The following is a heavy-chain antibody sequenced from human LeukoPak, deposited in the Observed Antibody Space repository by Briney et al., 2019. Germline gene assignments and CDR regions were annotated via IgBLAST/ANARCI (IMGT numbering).Heavy chain of an antibody. CDR2: IYTSGRT. Sequence: SETLSLTCTVSGGSISSYYWSWIRQPAGKGLEWIGRIYTSGRTNYNPSLKSRVTMTVDTSKNQFSLKLSSVTAADTAVYYWARKGGYCSSTSCCAHATDYYYYMDVWGKGTTVTVSS. J-gene: IGHJ6*03. CDR3: ARKGGYCSSTSCCAHATDYYYYMDV. D-gene: IGHD2-2*01. V-gene: IGHV4-4*07. CDR1: GGSISSYY.